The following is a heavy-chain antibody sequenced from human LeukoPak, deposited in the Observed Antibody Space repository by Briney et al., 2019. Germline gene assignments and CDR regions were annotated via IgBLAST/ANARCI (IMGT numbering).Heavy chain of an antibody. V-gene: IGHV1-2*02. CDR1: GYTFTGYY. CDR2: INPNSGGT. Sequence: ASVKVSCKASGYTFTGYYMHWVRQAPGQGLEWMGWINPNSGGTSYAQKFQGRVTMTRDTSISTAYMELSRLRSDDTAVYYCAREKRQWLGNWFDPWGQGTLVTVSS. CDR3: AREKRQWLGNWFDP. J-gene: IGHJ5*02. D-gene: IGHD6-19*01.